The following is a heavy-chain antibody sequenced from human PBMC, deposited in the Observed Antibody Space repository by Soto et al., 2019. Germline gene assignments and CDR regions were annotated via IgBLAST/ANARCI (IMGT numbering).Heavy chain of an antibody. CDR1: GGSISSYY. J-gene: IGHJ4*02. Sequence: SETRSLTCTVSGGSISSYYWSWIRQPPGKGLEWIGYIYYSGSTNYNPSLKSRVTISVDTSKNQFSLKLSSVTAADTAVYYCARPSGSYLYYFDYWGQGTLVTVS. CDR2: IYYSGST. D-gene: IGHD1-26*01. CDR3: ARPSGSYLYYFDY. V-gene: IGHV4-59*08.